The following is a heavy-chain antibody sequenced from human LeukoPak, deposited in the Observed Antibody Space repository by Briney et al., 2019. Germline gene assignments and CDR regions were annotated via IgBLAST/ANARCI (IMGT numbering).Heavy chain of an antibody. CDR3: ASTSMVRGVIYYYYYMDV. CDR2: IYTSGST. D-gene: IGHD3-10*01. Sequence: NPSETLSLTCTVSGGSISSYYWSWIRQPPGKGLEWIGYIYTSGSTNYNPSLKGRVTISVDTSKNQFSLKLSSVTAADTAVYYCASTSMVRGVIYYYYYMDVWGKGTTVTVSS. J-gene: IGHJ6*03. V-gene: IGHV4-4*09. CDR1: GGSISSYY.